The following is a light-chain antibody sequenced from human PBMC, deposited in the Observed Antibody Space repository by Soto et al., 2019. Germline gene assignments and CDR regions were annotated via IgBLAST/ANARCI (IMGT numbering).Light chain of an antibody. CDR3: SSFAGTYSLYI. V-gene: IGLV2-11*01. Sequence: QSALTQPLSVPGSPGQSVAISCTGTSNDVGAYDHVSWYQHSPDKAPKLLIFDVNKRPSGVPDRFSGSKSGNTASLTISGLQADDEAEYFCSSFAGTYSLYIFGSGTKVTVL. CDR2: DVN. J-gene: IGLJ1*01. CDR1: SNDVGAYDH.